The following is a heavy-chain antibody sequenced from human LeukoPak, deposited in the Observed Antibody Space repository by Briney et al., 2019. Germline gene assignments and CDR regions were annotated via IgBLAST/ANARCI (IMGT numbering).Heavy chain of an antibody. J-gene: IGHJ4*02. V-gene: IGHV3-30*02. D-gene: IGHD6-19*01. Sequence: GGSLRLSCAASGFTFSSFGMHWVRQAPGQGLEWVAFIRYDGTNKYYADSVKGRFTISRDNSKNTLYLQMNSLRPEDTAVYYCAKDVVGQQWPENYWGQGALVTVSS. CDR1: GFTFSSFG. CDR2: IRYDGTNK. CDR3: AKDVVGQQWPENY.